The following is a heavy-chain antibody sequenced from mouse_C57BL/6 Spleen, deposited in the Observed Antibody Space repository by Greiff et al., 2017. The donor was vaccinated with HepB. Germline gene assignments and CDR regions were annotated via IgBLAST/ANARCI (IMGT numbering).Heavy chain of an antibody. CDR2: ISYDGSN. V-gene: IGHV3-6*01. CDR1: GYSITSGYY. D-gene: IGHD2-1*01. CDR3: ASQGGNYVGYYAMDY. Sequence: ESGPGLVKPSQSLSLTCSVTGYSITSGYYWNWIRQFPGNKLEWMGYISYDGSNNYNPSLKNRISITRDTSKNQFFLKLNSVTTEDTATYYCASQGGNYVGYYAMDYWGQGTSVTVSS. J-gene: IGHJ4*01.